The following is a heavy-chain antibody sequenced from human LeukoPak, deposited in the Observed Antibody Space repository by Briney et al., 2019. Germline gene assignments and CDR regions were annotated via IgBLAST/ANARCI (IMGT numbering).Heavy chain of an antibody. D-gene: IGHD5-12*01. Sequence: GGSLRLSCAASGFTSTNYAMNWVRQAPGKGLEWVSVLIGSSVSTDYADSVKGRFTISRDNSNNTVFLQMNSLRAEDTAIYYCAKGAYDYIEIGYFDSWGQGTLVTVSS. CDR1: GFTSTNYA. J-gene: IGHJ4*02. V-gene: IGHV3-23*01. CDR2: LIGSSVST. CDR3: AKGAYDYIEIGYFDS.